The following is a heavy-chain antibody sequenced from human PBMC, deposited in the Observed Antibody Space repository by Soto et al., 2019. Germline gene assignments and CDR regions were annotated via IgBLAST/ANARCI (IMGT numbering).Heavy chain of an antibody. V-gene: IGHV1-46*03. J-gene: IGHJ4*02. Sequence: QVQLVQSGAEVKKPGASVKVSCKASGYTFTSYYMHWVRQAPGQGLEWMGIINPSGGSTSYAQKSQGRVTMTRDTSTSTVYMELSSLRSEDTAVYYCARVFESGYYFDYWGQGTLVTVSS. D-gene: IGHD3-10*01. CDR1: GYTFTSYY. CDR3: ARVFESGYYFDY. CDR2: INPSGGST.